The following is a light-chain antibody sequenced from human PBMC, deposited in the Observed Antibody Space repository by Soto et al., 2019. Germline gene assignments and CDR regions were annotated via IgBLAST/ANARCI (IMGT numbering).Light chain of an antibody. CDR1: QTVTNK. CDR2: DAS. J-gene: IGKJ4*01. V-gene: IGKV3-15*01. CDR3: QQYNSWPVT. Sequence: EIVMTQSPATLSVSPGERVVLSCRATQTVTNKLAWYQQKPGQAPRLLIHDASIRATGIPARFSGSGSGTEFTLTISSLQSEDFVLYYCQQYNSWPVTFGGGTKVEIK.